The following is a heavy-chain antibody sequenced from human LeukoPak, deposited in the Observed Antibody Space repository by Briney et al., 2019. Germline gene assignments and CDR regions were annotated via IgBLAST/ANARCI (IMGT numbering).Heavy chain of an antibody. CDR2: ISYDGSNK. D-gene: IGHD6-13*01. Sequence: PGGSLRLSCAASGFTFSSYGMHWVRQAPGKGLEWVAVISYDGSNKYYADSVKGRFTISRDNSKNTLYLQMNSLRAEDTAVNYCAKDRIAAAGTGYDYWGQGTLVTVSS. J-gene: IGHJ4*02. V-gene: IGHV3-30*18. CDR1: GFTFSSYG. CDR3: AKDRIAAAGTGYDY.